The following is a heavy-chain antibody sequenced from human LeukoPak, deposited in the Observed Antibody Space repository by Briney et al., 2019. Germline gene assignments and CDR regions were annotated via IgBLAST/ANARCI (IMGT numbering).Heavy chain of an antibody. J-gene: IGHJ4*02. CDR1: GFTFSSYS. CDR2: ISSSSSYI. D-gene: IGHD6-19*01. CDR3: ARDHIAVAGDFDY. Sequence: PGGSLRLSCAASGFTFSSYSMNWVRQAPGKGLEWVSSISSSSSYIYYADSVKGRFTISRDNAKNSLYLQMNSLRAEDTAVNYCARDHIAVAGDFDYWGQGTLVTVSS. V-gene: IGHV3-21*01.